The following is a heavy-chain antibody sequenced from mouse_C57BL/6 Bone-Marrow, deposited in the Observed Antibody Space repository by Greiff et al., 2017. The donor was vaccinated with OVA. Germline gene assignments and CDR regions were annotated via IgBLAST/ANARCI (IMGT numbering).Heavy chain of an antibody. CDR3: ASWGFDY. J-gene: IGHJ2*01. Sequence: VQLQQSGAELVRPGASVKLSCKASGYTFTNYCMHWVKQRPVQGLEWIGKIDPADGKTNYNQKFQDKATLTVDKSSSTAYMQLSSLTSEDSAVYYCASWGFDYWGQGTTLTVSS. CDR2: IDPADGKT. CDR1: GYTFTNYC. V-gene: IGHV1-52*01.